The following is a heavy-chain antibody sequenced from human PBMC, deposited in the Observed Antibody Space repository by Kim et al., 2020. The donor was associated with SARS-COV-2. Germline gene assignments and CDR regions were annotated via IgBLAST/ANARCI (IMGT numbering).Heavy chain of an antibody. CDR3: ARVPQAVAGFYYYYYG. V-gene: IGHV4-30-4*01. CDR1: GGSISSGDYY. Sequence: SETLSLTCTVSGGSISSGDYYWSWIRQPPGKGLEWIGYIYYSGSTYYNPSLKSRVTISVDTAKNQFSLKLSSVTAADTAAEYCARVPQAVAGFYYYYYG. CDR2: IYYSGST. D-gene: IGHD6-19*01. J-gene: IGHJ6*01.